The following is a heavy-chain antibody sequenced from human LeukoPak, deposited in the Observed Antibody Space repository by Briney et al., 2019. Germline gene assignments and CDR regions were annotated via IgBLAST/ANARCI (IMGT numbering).Heavy chain of an antibody. CDR1: GFTSSSYG. CDR3: AKDQGGSYSYFDY. V-gene: IGHV3-33*06. J-gene: IGHJ4*02. CDR2: IWYDGSNK. D-gene: IGHD1-26*01. Sequence: PGRSLRLSCAASGFTSSSYGMHWVRQAPGKGLEWVAVIWYDGSNKYYADSVKGRFTISRDNSKNTLYLQMNSLRAEDTAVYYCAKDQGGSYSYFDYWGQGTLVTVSS.